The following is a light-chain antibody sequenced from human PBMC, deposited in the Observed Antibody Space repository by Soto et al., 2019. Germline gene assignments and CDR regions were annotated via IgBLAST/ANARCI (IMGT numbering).Light chain of an antibody. CDR3: QQCNTFWT. J-gene: IGKJ1*01. CDR2: DVS. CDR1: QSIGTW. V-gene: IGKV1-5*01. Sequence: DIQMPQFPSPLSASLGDRFTITCLASQSIGTWLAWYQQKPGKAPKLLIHDVSSLESGVPSRFTGSGYGTEFTLTISSLQPDDSATYYCQQCNTFWTFGQGSKVDI.